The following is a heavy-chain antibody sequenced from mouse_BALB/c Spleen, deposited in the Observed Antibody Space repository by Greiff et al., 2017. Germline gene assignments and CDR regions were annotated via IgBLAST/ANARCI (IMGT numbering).Heavy chain of an antibody. CDR3: LYGNYGY. CDR1: GYTFTSYW. D-gene: IGHD2-1*01. Sequence: QVQLKQPGAELVRPGASVKLSCKASGYTFTSYWINWVKQRPGQGLEWIGNIYPSDSYTNYNQKFKDKATLTVDKSSSTAYMQLSSPTSEDSAVYYCLYGNYGYWGQGTTLTVSS. V-gene: IGHV1-69*02. J-gene: IGHJ2*01. CDR2: IYPSDSYT.